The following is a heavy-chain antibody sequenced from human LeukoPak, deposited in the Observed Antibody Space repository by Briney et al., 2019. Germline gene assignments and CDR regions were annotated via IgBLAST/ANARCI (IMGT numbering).Heavy chain of an antibody. CDR3: ARHYLGSGSEDY. V-gene: IGHV1-18*01. CDR2: ISRHNGNT. D-gene: IGHD3-10*01. Sequence: ASVKVSCKASGYSFSSFGITWVRQAPGQGLEWMGWISRHNGNTDYAQRFRGRDTLTIDTSTTTADMEVRDLIPDDTAVYYCARHYLGSGSEDYWGQGTLVSVSS. CDR1: GYSFSSFG. J-gene: IGHJ4*02.